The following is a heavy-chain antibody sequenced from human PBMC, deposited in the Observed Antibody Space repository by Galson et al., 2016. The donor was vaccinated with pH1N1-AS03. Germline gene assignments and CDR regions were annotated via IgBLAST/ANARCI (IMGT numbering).Heavy chain of an antibody. J-gene: IGHJ4*02. CDR2: ITSSGGSGPTI. V-gene: IGHV3-11*01. CDR3: ARGWSDIWTGYLVDPFDY. Sequence: SLRLSCAASGFTFSDYYMSWIRQAPGKGLEWISCITSSGGSGPTIYYADSVKGRFTISRDNAKNSLYLQMNSLRADDTAVYYCARGWSDIWTGYLVDPFDYWGQGALATVSS. CDR1: GFTFSDYY. D-gene: IGHD3-9*01.